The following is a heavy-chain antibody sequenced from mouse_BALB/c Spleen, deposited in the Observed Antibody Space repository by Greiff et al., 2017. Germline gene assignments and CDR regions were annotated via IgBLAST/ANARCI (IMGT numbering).Heavy chain of an antibody. V-gene: IGHV1-87*01. CDR1: GYTFTSYW. Sequence: QVQLQQSGAELARPGASVKLSCKASGYTFTSYWMQWVKQRPGQGLEWIGAIYPGDGDTRYTQKFKGKATLTADKSSSTAYMQLSSLASEDSAVYYCARLSDGFAYWGQGTLVTVSA. J-gene: IGHJ3*01. D-gene: IGHD2-3*01. CDR2: IYPGDGDT. CDR3: ARLSDGFAY.